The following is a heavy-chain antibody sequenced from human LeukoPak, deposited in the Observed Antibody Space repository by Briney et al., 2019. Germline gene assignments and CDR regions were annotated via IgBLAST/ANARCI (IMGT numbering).Heavy chain of an antibody. CDR2: IIPILGIA. J-gene: IGHJ6*02. D-gene: IGHD5-24*01. CDR1: GGTFSSYA. CDR3: ASATERMAIYYYYYGMDV. Sequence: ASVKVSCKASGGTFSSYAISWVRQAPGQGLEWMGRIIPILGIANYAQKFQGRVTITEDKSTSTAYMELSSLRSEDTAVYYCASATERMAIYYYYYGMDVWGQGTTVTVSS. V-gene: IGHV1-69*04.